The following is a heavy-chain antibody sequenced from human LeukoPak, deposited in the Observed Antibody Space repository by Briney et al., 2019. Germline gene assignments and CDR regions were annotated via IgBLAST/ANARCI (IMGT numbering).Heavy chain of an antibody. J-gene: IGHJ4*01. CDR3: ASRVYGLGSFNY. CDR1: GDSISSTSYY. V-gene: IGHV4-39*01. CDR2: IYNSGTT. D-gene: IGHD3-10*01. Sequence: TTSETLSLTCTVSGDSISSTSYYWDWIRQPPGKGLEWIGSIYNSGTTYYNPSLKIRVTISVDTSKNQFSLKVSSVTAADTAVYYCASRVYGLGSFNYWGQGTLVTVSS.